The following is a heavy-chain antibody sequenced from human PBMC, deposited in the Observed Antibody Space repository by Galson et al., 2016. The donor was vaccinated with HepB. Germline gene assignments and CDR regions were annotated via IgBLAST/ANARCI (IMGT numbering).Heavy chain of an antibody. D-gene: IGHD2-15*01. V-gene: IGHV3-74*01. J-gene: IGHJ6*02. CDR3: ARDRYCSGGSCYPWGAYYYYGMDV. Sequence: SLRLSCAASGFTFSNYWMHWVRQAPGKGLVWVSRINSAGSSTRYADSVKGRFTISRDSAKNTLYLQMNSLRAEDTAVYYCARDRYCSGGSCYPWGAYYYYGMDVWGQGTTVTVSS. CDR2: INSAGSST. CDR1: GFTFSNYW.